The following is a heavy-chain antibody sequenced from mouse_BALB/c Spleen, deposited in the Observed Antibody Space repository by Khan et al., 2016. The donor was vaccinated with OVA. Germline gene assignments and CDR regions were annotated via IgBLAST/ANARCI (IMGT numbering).Heavy chain of an antibody. CDR2: INTYTGEP. Sequence: QIQLVQSGPELKKPGETVKISCKASGYTFTNYGMDWVKQAPGKGLKWMGWINTYTGEPTYADDFKGRFAFSLETTASTTYLQINNLKNRDTATYYCGGSEYSRSFAYWGQGTLVTVFA. V-gene: IGHV9-3-1*01. J-gene: IGHJ3*01. CDR3: GGSEYSRSFAY. D-gene: IGHD2-14*01. CDR1: GYTFTNYG.